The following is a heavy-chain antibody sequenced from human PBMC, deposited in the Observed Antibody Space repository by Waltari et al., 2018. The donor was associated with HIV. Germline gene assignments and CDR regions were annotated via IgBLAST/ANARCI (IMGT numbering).Heavy chain of an antibody. Sequence: DVQLVESGGGLIQPGGSLRLSCAVSGFSVSRRYMNWVRQAPGMGLEWRSVIDMGTHIIYADSGKGRVHMSTDSSSNTLSLQMKSLRVEDTAIYYCLRGGGNPALRRADGYHYYGMDVWGQGTAVIVSS. D-gene: IGHD2-15*01. V-gene: IGHV3-53*01. CDR1: GFSVSRRY. J-gene: IGHJ6*01. CDR2: IDMGTHI. CDR3: LRGGGNPALRRADGYHYYGMDV.